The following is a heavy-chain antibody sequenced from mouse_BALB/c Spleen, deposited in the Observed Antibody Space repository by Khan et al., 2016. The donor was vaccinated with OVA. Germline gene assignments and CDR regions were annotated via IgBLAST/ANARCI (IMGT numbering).Heavy chain of an antibody. CDR1: GYIFTDYY. CDR2: ISPGSGDT. J-gene: IGHJ3*01. V-gene: IGHV1-77*01. CDR3: ARRNYFGYTFAY. Sequence: QVQLQQSGAELARPGASVKLSCKASGYIFTDYYINWVKQRTGQGLEWIGEISPGSGDTYYNEKFKGKATLTADKSSSTAYMQLNNLTSEASAVYFCARRNYFGYTFAYWGQGTLVTVSA. D-gene: IGHD1-2*01.